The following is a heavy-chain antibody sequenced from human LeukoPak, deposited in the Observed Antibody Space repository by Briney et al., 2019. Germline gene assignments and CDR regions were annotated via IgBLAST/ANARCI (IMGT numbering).Heavy chain of an antibody. CDR3: TRGLFGVVNHAFDI. D-gene: IGHD3-3*01. Sequence: GGSLRLSCAASGFTFSNAWMNWVRQAPGKGLEWVGRITSKTDGGTTDYAAPVKGRFTISRDDPKNTLYLQMNSLKTEDTAVYYCTRGLFGVVNHAFDIWGQGTMVTVSS. CDR2: ITSKTDGGTT. J-gene: IGHJ3*02. V-gene: IGHV3-15*01. CDR1: GFTFSNAW.